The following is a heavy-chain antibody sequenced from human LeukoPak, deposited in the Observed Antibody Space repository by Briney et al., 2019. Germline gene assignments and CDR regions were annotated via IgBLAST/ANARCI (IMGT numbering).Heavy chain of an antibody. D-gene: IGHD6-13*01. CDR2: ISGNGGST. J-gene: IGHJ4*02. CDR1: GFTFSSYA. CDR3: ARNKRIAAGAPLDY. V-gene: IGHV3-64*01. Sequence: GGSLRLSCAASGFTFSSYAMHWVRQAPGKGLEYVSAISGNGGSTYYANSVKGRFTISRDNSKNTLYLQMGSLRAEDMAVYYCARNKRIAAGAPLDYWGQGTLVTVSS.